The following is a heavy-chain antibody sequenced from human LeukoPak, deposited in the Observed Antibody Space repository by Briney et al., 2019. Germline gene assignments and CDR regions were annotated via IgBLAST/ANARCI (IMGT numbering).Heavy chain of an antibody. CDR2: ISAYNGNT. D-gene: IGHD5-18*01. CDR1: GYTFTSYG. J-gene: IGHJ4*02. V-gene: IGHV1-18*01. CDR3: ARDIPPAMVPPFFNH. Sequence: ASVKVSCKASGYTFTSYGISWVRQAPGQGLEWMGWISAYNGNTNYVQKLQGRVTMTTDTSTSTAYMELRSLRSDDTAVYYCARDIPPAMVPPFFNHWGQGTLVTVSS.